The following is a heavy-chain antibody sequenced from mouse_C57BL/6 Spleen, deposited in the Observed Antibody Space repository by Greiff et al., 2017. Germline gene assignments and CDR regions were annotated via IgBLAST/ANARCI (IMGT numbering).Heavy chain of an antibody. CDR1: GFTFSSYG. D-gene: IGHD4-1*02. CDR2: ISSGGSYT. CDR3: ARHPTVTDYFDY. V-gene: IGHV5-6*02. J-gene: IGHJ2*01. Sequence: DVMLVESGGDLVKPGGSLKLSCAASGFTFSSYGMSWVRQTPDKRLEWVATISSGGSYTYYPDSVKGRFTISRDNAKNTLYLQMSSLKSEDTAMYYCARHPTVTDYFDYWGQGTTLTVSS.